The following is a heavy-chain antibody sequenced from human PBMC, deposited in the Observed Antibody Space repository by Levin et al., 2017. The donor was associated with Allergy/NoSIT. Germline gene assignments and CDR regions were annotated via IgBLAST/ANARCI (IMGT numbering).Heavy chain of an antibody. CDR1: GFTFSNAW. Sequence: LSLTCAASGFTFSNAWMSWVRQAPGKGPEWVGRIKSKTDGGTTDYAAPVKGRFSISRDDSKKTLYLQMNTLKTDDTAVYYCTTVTMAHDYWGQGTLVTVSS. D-gene: IGHD3-10*01. CDR3: TTVTMAHDY. V-gene: IGHV3-15*01. J-gene: IGHJ4*02. CDR2: IKSKTDGGTT.